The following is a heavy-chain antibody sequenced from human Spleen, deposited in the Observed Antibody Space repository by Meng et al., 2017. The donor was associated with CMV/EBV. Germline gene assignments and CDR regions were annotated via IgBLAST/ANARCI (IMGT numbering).Heavy chain of an antibody. J-gene: IGHJ4*02. D-gene: IGHD6-19*01. V-gene: IGHV5-51*01. CDR3: ATLPPLFTGGSGWYTPMVVSGYFDY. CDR1: GYRFTSYW. Sequence: GGSLRLSCKGSGYRFTSYWIGWVRQMPGKGLEWMGIIYPGDSDTRYSPSFQGQVTISADKSISTAYLQWSSLKASDTAMYYCATLPPLFTGGSGWYTPMVVSGYFDYWGQGTLVTVSS. CDR2: IYPGDSDT.